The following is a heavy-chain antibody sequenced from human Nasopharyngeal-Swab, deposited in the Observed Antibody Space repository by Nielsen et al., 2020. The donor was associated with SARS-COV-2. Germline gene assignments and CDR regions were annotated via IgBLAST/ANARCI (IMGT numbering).Heavy chain of an antibody. J-gene: IGHJ3*02. CDR3: VRMGDYTWNGFDI. Sequence: VRQAPGKGLEWVANIKKDGSEKYYVDSVKGRSTISRDNTKNSVYLQMNSLRAGDTAVYYCVRMGDYTWNGFDIWGQGTMVTVSS. CDR2: IKKDGSEK. D-gene: IGHD1-26*01. V-gene: IGHV3-7*01.